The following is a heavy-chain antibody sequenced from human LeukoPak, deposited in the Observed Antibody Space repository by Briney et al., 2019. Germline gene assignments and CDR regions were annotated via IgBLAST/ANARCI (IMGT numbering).Heavy chain of an antibody. J-gene: IGHJ5*02. D-gene: IGHD3-10*01. CDR3: ARGHGTMVRGARWFDP. CDR2: IYYSGST. CDR1: GGSISSGDYY. Sequence: PSETLSLTCTVSGGSISSGDYYWSWIRQPPGKGLEWIGYIYYSGSTYYNPSLKSRVTISVDTSKNQFSLKLSSVTAADTAVYYCARGHGTMVRGARWFDPWGQGTLVTVSS. V-gene: IGHV4-30-4*01.